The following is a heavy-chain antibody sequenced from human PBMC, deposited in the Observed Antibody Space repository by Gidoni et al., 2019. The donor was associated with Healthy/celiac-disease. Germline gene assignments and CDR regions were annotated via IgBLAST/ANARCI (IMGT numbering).Heavy chain of an antibody. D-gene: IGHD3-3*01. CDR1: GGSVSSGSYY. Sequence: QVQLQESGPGLVKPSETLSLTCTVSGGSVSSGSYYWSWIRQPPGKGLEWIGYIYYSGGNDYKQSLKSRVTISVDTSKNQVSLKRSSVTAADTAEYYWAGGKYYDYWSGCHDAFDIWGQGTMVTVSS. CDR3: AGGKYYDYWSGCHDAFDI. V-gene: IGHV4-61*01. CDR2: IYYSGGN. J-gene: IGHJ3*02.